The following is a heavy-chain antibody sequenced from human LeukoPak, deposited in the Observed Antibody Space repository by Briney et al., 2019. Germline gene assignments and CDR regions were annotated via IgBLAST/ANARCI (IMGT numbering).Heavy chain of an antibody. CDR2: VCGSGGST. V-gene: IGHV3-23*01. CDR3: AKEGAYCGGDCYSYFDY. CDR1: GFTFSNSA. J-gene: IGHJ4*02. D-gene: IGHD2-21*02. Sequence: GGSLRLSCAASGFTFSNSAMNWVRRAPGKGLEWVSVVCGSGGSTYYADSVKGRFTVSRDNSKNTLYLQKNSLRLEDTAVYYCAKEGAYCGGDCYSYFDYWGQGTLVTVSS.